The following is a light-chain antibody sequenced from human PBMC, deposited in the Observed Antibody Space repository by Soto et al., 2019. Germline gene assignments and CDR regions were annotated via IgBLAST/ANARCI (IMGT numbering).Light chain of an antibody. Sequence: DIQITQSPSTLSASVGDRITITCRASQSVSAWVALYQQKPGKAPKVVIYDASSLESGVPSRFAGSRSGTEFTLTINSLQPDDSATYYCQQYNNFPGTFGQGTKVDIK. CDR3: QQYNNFPGT. V-gene: IGKV1-5*01. CDR2: DAS. CDR1: QSVSAW. J-gene: IGKJ1*01.